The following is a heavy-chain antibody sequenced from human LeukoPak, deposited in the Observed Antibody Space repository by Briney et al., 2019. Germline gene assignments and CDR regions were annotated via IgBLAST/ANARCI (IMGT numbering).Heavy chain of an antibody. Sequence: GGSLRLSCAASGYTFSSYWMHWVRQGPGQGLVWVSRINEDGSSTSYAEPARGRFTISRDNAKNTLYLQMNSLRAEDAAVYYCTRDTFGARDSWGQGTLVTVSS. D-gene: IGHD3-10*01. J-gene: IGHJ4*02. CDR3: TRDTFGARDS. CDR2: INEDGSST. CDR1: GYTFSSYW. V-gene: IGHV3-74*01.